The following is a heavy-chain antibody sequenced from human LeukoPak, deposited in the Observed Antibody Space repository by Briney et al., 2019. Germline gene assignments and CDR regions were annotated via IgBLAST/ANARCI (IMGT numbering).Heavy chain of an antibody. V-gene: IGHV3-21*01. J-gene: IGHJ3*02. CDR2: ISSSSSYI. CDR1: GFTFSSYS. D-gene: IGHD2-15*01. Sequence: TGGSLRLSCAASGFTFSSYSMNWVRQAPGKGLEWVSSISSSSSYIYYADSVKGRFTISRDNAKNSLYLQMNSLRAEDTAVYYCARDFFSGCSGGSCYSGFAFDIWGQGAMVTVSS. CDR3: ARDFFSGCSGGSCYSGFAFDI.